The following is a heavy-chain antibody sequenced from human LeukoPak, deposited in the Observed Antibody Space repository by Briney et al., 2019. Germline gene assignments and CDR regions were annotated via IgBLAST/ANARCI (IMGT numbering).Heavy chain of an antibody. CDR3: ARLPGIAAV. J-gene: IGHJ1*01. CDR2: IYYSGST. V-gene: IGHV4-59*08. D-gene: IGHD6-13*01. Sequence: SETLPLTCTVSGGSVNDYYWSWIRQPPGKSLEWLGYIYYSGSTTYNPSLKSRVTISIDTSNNRFSLNLTSVTAADTAVYYCARLPGIAAVWGQGTLVIVSS. CDR1: GGSVNDYY.